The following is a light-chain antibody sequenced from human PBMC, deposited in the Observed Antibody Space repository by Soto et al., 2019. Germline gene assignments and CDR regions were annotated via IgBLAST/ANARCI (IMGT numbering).Light chain of an antibody. CDR1: QSVPNNY. CDR2: AAY. CDR3: QQYGGGPWT. V-gene: IGKV3-20*01. J-gene: IGKJ1*01. Sequence: PGERATISCRASQSVPNNYLAWYMQKPGQAPKVLIYAAYNRATGIPDRFSGSGSGTDFTLTIRRLEPEDFAVFYCQQYGGGPWTFGQGTKVDI.